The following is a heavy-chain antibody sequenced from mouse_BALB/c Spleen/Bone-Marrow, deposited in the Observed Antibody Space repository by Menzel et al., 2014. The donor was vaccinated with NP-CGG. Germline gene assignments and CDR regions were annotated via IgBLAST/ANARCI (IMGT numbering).Heavy chain of an antibody. CDR3: SRGYGNCFDY. CDR2: ISTGVTYT. V-gene: IGHV5-6-4*01. D-gene: IGHD2-10*02. CDR1: GFTFSSSI. J-gene: IGHJ2*01. Sequence: EVKLMESGGGLVKPGGSLKLSCSASGFTFSSSIMSWVRQTPEKRLEWVATISTGVTYTYYPDSVKGRFTISRDNAKNTLYLQMSSLKSEDTAMYYCSRGYGNCFDYWGQGTTLTVSS.